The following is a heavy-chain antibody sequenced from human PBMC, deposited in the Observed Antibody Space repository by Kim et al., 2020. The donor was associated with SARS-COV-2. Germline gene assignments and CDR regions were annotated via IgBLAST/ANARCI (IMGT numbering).Heavy chain of an antibody. D-gene: IGHD1-26*01. CDR1: GYTFTSYY. V-gene: IGHV1-46*01. J-gene: IGHJ4*02. Sequence: ASVKVSCKASGYTFTSYYMHWVRQAPGQGLEWMGIINPSGGSTSYAQKFQGRVTMTRDTSTSTVYMELSSLRSEDTAVYYCARGGIVSGSYSTGDRLFDYWGQGTLVTVSS. CDR3: ARGGIVSGSYSTGDRLFDY. CDR2: INPSGGST.